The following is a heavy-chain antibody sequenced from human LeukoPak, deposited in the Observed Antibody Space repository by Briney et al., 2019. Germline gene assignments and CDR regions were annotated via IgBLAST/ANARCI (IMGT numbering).Heavy chain of an antibody. D-gene: IGHD3-22*01. CDR3: AKDITMIVVVIPTYDAFDI. V-gene: IGHV3-23*01. Sequence: GGSLRLSCAASGFTFSSYAMSWVRQAPGKGLEWVSAISDSGGSTYYADSVKGRFTISRDNSKNTLYLQMNSLRAEDTAVYYCAKDITMIVVVIPTYDAFDIWGQGTMVTVSS. J-gene: IGHJ3*02. CDR1: GFTFSSYA. CDR2: ISDSGGST.